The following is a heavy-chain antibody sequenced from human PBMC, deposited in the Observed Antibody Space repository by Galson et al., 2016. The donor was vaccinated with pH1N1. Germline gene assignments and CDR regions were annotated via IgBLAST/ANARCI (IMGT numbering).Heavy chain of an antibody. CDR2: MYTSGTT. J-gene: IGHJ4*02. CDR3: ARDRVALTGIFDY. CDR1: GGSISSSIHY. D-gene: IGHD3-10*01. Sequence: TLSLTCTVSGGSISSSIHYWNWIRQPAGKGLEWIGRMYTSGTTTYNPSLESRVSISVDTSKNQFSLRLSSVTAADTAVYFCARDRVALTGIFDYWGQGALVTVSS. V-gene: IGHV4-61*02.